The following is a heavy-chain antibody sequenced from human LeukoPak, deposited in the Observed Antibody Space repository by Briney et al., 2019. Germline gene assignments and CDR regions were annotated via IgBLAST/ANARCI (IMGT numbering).Heavy chain of an antibody. J-gene: IGHJ6*03. Sequence: PGGSLRLSCAASGFTFRTFPMQWVRQAPGQGLQWVAVIGNDGYNKYYSDSVRGRFTISRDNSKNTLSLQMDSLTTEDTAVYYCARGAGTTVYYIDVWGKGTTVTVSS. CDR3: ARGAGTTVYYIDV. CDR2: IGNDGYNK. V-gene: IGHV3-30*01. D-gene: IGHD1-7*01. CDR1: GFTFRTFP.